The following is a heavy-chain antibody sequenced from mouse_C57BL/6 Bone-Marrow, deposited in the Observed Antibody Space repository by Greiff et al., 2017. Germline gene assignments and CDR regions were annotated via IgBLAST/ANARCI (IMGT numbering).Heavy chain of an antibody. CDR3: ASDGYYGY. CDR2: IDPSDSYT. J-gene: IGHJ2*01. CDR1: GYTFTSYW. D-gene: IGHD2-3*01. V-gene: IGHV1-50*01. Sequence: QVQLQQPGAELVKPGASVKLSCKASGYTFTSYWMQWVKQRPGQGLEWIGEIDPSDSYTNYNQKFKGKATLTVDTSSSTAYMQLSSLTSEDSAVYYCASDGYYGYWGQGTTLTVAS.